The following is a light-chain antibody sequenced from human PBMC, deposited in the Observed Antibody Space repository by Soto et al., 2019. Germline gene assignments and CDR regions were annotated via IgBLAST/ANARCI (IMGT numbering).Light chain of an antibody. Sequence: EIVMTQSPATLSVSPGERATLSCRASQSVSSNLAWYQQKPGQAPRLLIYGASTRATDIPARFSGSGSGTEFTLNISSLQSEDFAVYYCQQYNNWPLTFGGGTKVEIK. CDR3: QQYNNWPLT. J-gene: IGKJ4*01. V-gene: IGKV3-15*01. CDR2: GAS. CDR1: QSVSSN.